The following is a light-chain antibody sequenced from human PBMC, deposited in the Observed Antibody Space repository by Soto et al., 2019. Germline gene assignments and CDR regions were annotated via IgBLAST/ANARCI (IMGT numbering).Light chain of an antibody. V-gene: IGLV2-8*01. CDR3: SSFAGGGNPVL. CDR2: EVT. CDR1: SSDVGGYNY. Sequence: QSALTQPPSACGSLEQSVTISCNGTSSDVGGYNYVSWHQQHPGKAPKVMIYEVTKRPPGVPDRFSGSKSGNTAYLTVSGRHAEDEGDYYCSSFAGGGNPVLLGGGTKLTVL. J-gene: IGLJ2*01.